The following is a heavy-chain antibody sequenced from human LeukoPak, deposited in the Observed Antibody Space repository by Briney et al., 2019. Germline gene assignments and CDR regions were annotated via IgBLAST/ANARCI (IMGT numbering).Heavy chain of an antibody. J-gene: IGHJ4*02. CDR3: ARGGDYYDSSGYYYPAVDY. CDR2: INPNSGGT. V-gene: IGHV1-2*06. CDR1: GYTFTSYY. Sequence: EASVKVSCKASGYTFTSYYMHWVRQAPGQGLEWMGRINPNSGGTNYAQKFQGRVTMTRDTSISSAYMELSRLRSDDTAVYYCARGGDYYDSSGYYYPAVDYWGQGTLVTVSS. D-gene: IGHD3-22*01.